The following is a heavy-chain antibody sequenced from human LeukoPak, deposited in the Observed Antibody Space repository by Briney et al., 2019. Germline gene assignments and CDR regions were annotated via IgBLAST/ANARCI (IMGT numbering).Heavy chain of an antibody. D-gene: IGHD6-13*01. CDR2: ISSSSTM. J-gene: IGHJ4*02. CDR3: ARTPYSSTLRRPDY. V-gene: IGHV3-48*01. CDR1: GFTFSTYS. Sequence: PGRSLRLSCAASGFTFSTYSMNWVRQAPGKGLEWISYISSSSTMYYADSVKGRFTISRDNVKNSLYLQMNGLRAEDTAVYYCARTPYSSTLRRPDYWGQGALVTVSS.